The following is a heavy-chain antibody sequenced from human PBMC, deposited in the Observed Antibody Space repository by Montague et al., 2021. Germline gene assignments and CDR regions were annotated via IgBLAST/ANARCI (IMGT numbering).Heavy chain of an antibody. CDR2: IYYRGST. J-gene: IGHJ4*02. CDR3: ATQEDPSGWIPGPFDF. CDR1: GGSISSSSYY. V-gene: IGHV4-39*01. Sequence: SETLSLTCTVSGGSISSSSYYWAWIRQPPGKGLEWIGSIYYRGSTYYSPSLKSRVFISVDTSKNQLPLTLTSVTAADTAVYYCATQEDPSGWIPGPFDFWGQGTLLSVSS. D-gene: IGHD6-19*01.